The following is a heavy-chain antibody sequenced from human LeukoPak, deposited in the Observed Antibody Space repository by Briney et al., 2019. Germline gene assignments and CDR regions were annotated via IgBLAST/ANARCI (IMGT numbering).Heavy chain of an antibody. V-gene: IGHV4-59*08. Sequence: SETLSLTCTVSGGSISSYYWSWIRQPPGKGLEWIGYIYYSGSTNYNPSLKSRVTISVDTSKNQFSLKLSSVTAAGTAVYYCASSQLSQLLLPYYFDYWGQGTLVTVSS. CDR3: ASSQLSQLLLPYYFDY. D-gene: IGHD2-2*01. CDR2: IYYSGST. J-gene: IGHJ4*02. CDR1: GGSISSYY.